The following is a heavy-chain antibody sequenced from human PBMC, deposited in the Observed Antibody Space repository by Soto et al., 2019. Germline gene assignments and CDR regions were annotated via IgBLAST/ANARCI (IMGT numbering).Heavy chain of an antibody. CDR3: ARDRWTCSSTSCYAMTDY. Sequence: PGGSLRLSCAASGFTFSSYAMHWVRQAPGKGLEWVAVISYDGSNKYYADSVKGRFTISRDNSKNTLYLQMNSLRAEDTAVYYCARDRWTCSSTSCYAMTDYWGQGTLVTVSS. CDR1: GFTFSSYA. J-gene: IGHJ4*02. D-gene: IGHD2-2*01. CDR2: ISYDGSNK. V-gene: IGHV3-30-3*01.